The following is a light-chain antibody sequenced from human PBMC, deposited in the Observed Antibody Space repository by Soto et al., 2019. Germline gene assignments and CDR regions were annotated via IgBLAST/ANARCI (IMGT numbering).Light chain of an antibody. CDR2: EVS. V-gene: IGLV2-14*01. CDR3: SSYTSSSPYV. CDR1: SSDVGGYNY. Sequence: QSVLTQPACVSGSPGQSMTISCTGTSSDVGGYNYVSWYQQHPGKAPKLMIYEVSNRPSGVSNRFSGSKSGNTASLTISGLQAEDEADYYCSSYTSSSPYVFGTGTKVTVL. J-gene: IGLJ1*01.